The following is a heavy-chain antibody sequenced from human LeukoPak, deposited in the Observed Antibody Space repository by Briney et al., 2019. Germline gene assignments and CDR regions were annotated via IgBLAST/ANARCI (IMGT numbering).Heavy chain of an antibody. CDR3: VTLGWFGEAYGMDV. CDR2: FDPEDGET. CDR1: GYTLTELS. J-gene: IGHJ6*02. V-gene: IGHV1-24*01. Sequence: ASVKVSCKVSGYTLTELSIHWVRQAPGKGLEWMGGFDPEDGETIYAQKFEGRVTMTEDTSTDTAYMELSSLRSEDTAVYYCVTLGWFGEAYGMDVWGQGTTVTVSS. D-gene: IGHD3-10*01.